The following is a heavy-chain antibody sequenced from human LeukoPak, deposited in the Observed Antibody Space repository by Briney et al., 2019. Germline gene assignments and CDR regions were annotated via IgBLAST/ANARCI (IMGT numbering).Heavy chain of an antibody. Sequence: SETLSLTCAVYGGSFSGYYWSWIRQPPGKGLEWVGEINHSGSTNYNPSLKSRVTISVDTSKNQFSLKLSSVTAADTAVYYCARMVFISWYYYYYGMDVWGQGTTVTVSS. CDR2: INHSGST. V-gene: IGHV4-34*01. CDR3: ARMVFISWYYYYYGMDV. D-gene: IGHD2-15*01. CDR1: GGSFSGYY. J-gene: IGHJ6*02.